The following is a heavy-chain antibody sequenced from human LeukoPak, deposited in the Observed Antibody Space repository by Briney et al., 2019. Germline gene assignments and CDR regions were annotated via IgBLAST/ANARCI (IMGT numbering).Heavy chain of an antibody. CDR3: ARRYYYNLGSFPFDF. CDR2: IHNSGTT. D-gene: IGHD3-10*01. V-gene: IGHV4-34*01. CDR1: GVPFSGYF. Sequence: SETLSLTCAVSGVPFSGYFWSWVRQSSGKGLEWVGEIHNSGTTNYNPSLNSRVTISEDTSKNQFYLNLSSVTAADTAVYYCARRYYYNLGSFPFDFWGQGTLVTVSS. J-gene: IGHJ4*02.